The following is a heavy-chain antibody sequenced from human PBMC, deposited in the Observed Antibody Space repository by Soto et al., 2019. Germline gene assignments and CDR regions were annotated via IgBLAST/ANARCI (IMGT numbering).Heavy chain of an antibody. CDR2: ISGRGGST. D-gene: IGHD3-10*01. CDR3: AKNQATYGSGSYWSRHYYYGMDV. J-gene: IGHJ6*02. Sequence: TGGSLRLSCAASGFTFSSYAMSWVRQAPGKGLEWVSAISGRGGSTYYADSVKGRFTISRDISKNTLYLQMNSLRAEDTAVYYFAKNQATYGSGSYWSRHYYYGMDVWGQGTTVTVSS. V-gene: IGHV3-23*01. CDR1: GFTFSSYA.